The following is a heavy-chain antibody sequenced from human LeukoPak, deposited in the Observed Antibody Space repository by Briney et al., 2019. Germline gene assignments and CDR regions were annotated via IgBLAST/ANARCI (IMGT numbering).Heavy chain of an antibody. D-gene: IGHD3-22*01. CDR2: INSDGSST. J-gene: IGHJ4*02. CDR3: ARVDYEGRFDY. V-gene: IGHV3-74*01. Sequence: PGGSLRLXCAASGFTFSSYWMHWVRQAPGKGLVWVSRINSDGSSTSYADSVKGRFTISRDNAKNTLYLQMNSLRAEDTAVYYCARVDYEGRFDYWGQGTLVTVSS. CDR1: GFTFSSYW.